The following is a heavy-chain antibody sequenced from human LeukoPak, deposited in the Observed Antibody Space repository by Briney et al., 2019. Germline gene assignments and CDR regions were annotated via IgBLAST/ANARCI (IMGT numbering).Heavy chain of an antibody. V-gene: IGHV4-34*01. J-gene: IGHJ4*02. Sequence: SETLSLTCAVYGGSFSGYYWSWIRQPPGKGLEWIGEINHSGSTNYNPSLKSRVTISVDTSKNQFSLKLSSVTAADTAVYYCARLLFYYGSGSYRDWGQGTLVTVSS. CDR2: INHSGST. D-gene: IGHD3-10*01. CDR1: GGSFSGYY. CDR3: ARLLFYYGSGSYRD.